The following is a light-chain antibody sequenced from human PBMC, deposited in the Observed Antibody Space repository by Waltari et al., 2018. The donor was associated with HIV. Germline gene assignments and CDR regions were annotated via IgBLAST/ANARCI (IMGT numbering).Light chain of an antibody. Sequence: QSVLTQPPSASGNTGQTVTISCSGSRSNVGTNTVNWYQQLPGTAPKLLIYSKTQRPSGVPDRFSVSKSGTSASLAISGLQSGDEADYYCAAWDDSLKGVVFGGGTKLTGL. CDR1: RSNVGTNT. J-gene: IGLJ2*01. CDR3: AAWDDSLKGVV. CDR2: SKT. V-gene: IGLV1-44*01.